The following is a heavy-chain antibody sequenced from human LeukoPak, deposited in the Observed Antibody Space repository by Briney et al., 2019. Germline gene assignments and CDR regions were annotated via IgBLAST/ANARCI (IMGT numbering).Heavy chain of an antibody. J-gene: IGHJ6*02. V-gene: IGHV3-53*01. D-gene: IGHD3-10*01. CDR2: IYSGGST. CDR3: ARGNHYYGSGSYYYYGMDV. CDR1: GFTVSSNY. Sequence: GGSLRLSCAASGFTVSSNYMSWVRQAPGKGLEWVSVIYSGGSTYYADSVKGRFTISRDNSKNTLYLQMNSLRAEDTAVYYCARGNHYYGSGSYYYYGMDVWGQGTTVTVSS.